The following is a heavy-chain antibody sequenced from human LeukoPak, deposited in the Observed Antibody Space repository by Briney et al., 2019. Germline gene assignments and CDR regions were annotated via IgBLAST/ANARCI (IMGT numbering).Heavy chain of an antibody. V-gene: IGHV1-46*01. D-gene: IGHD3-16*02. CDR3: AGDGSVWGSYRYPDDY. CDR1: GYTFTSYY. CDR2: INPSGGST. J-gene: IGHJ4*02. Sequence: GASVKVSCKASGYTFTSYYMHWVRQAPGQGLEWMGIINPSGGSTSYAQKFQGRVTMTRDTSTSTVYMELSSLRSEDTAVYYCAGDGSVWGSYRYPDDYWGQGTLVTVSS.